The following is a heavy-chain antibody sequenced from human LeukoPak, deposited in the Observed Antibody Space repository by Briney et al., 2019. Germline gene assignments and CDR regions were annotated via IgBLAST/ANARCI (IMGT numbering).Heavy chain of an antibody. D-gene: IGHD3/OR15-3a*01. V-gene: IGHV3-21*01. CDR2: ISSSSSYI. CDR1: GFTFSSYS. J-gene: IGHJ4*02. Sequence: GGSLRLSCAASGFTFSSYSMNWVRQAPGKGLEWVSSISSSSSYIYYADSVKGRITISRDNAKNSLYLQMNSLRAEDTAVYYCARARTRAVYYFDYWGQGTLVTVSS. CDR3: ARARTRAVYYFDY.